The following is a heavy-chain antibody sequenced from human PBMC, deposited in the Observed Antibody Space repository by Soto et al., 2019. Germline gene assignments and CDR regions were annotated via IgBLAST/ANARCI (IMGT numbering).Heavy chain of an antibody. D-gene: IGHD7-27*01. J-gene: IGHJ4*02. CDR3: AKETQANLGTGGFDY. Sequence: EVQLVESGGGVTQPGRSLRLSCAASGFTLEALPMHGFRQAPGKDWEWVPGVGWNSANIGYADSVKGRFTISRENSKNSLYLQIDSLRTEDTALYYCAKETQANLGTGGFDYWGQGTLVTVSS. CDR1: GFTLEALP. V-gene: IGHV3-9*01. CDR2: VGWNSANI.